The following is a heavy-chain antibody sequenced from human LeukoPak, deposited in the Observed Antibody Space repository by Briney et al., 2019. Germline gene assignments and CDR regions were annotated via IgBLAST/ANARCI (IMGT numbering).Heavy chain of an antibody. D-gene: IGHD2-15*01. CDR1: GFTFGDYA. Sequence: GGSLRLSCSASGFTFGDYALSWVRQAPGKGLEWVGFIRSKAYGCTTEYAASVKGRFTISRDDSKSIAYLQMNSLKTEDTAVYYCTRHLCSGGNCHLLYWGQGTLVTVSS. CDR2: IRSKAYGCTT. CDR3: TRHLCSGGNCHLLY. V-gene: IGHV3-49*04. J-gene: IGHJ4*02.